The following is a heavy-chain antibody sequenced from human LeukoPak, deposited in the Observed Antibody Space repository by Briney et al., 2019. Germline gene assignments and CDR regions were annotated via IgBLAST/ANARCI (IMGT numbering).Heavy chain of an antibody. CDR2: IYTSGST. J-gene: IGHJ6*03. CDR3: AREPPVYYYYMDV. V-gene: IGHV4-4*07. Sequence: SETLSLTCTVSGGSISSYYWSWIRQPAGKGLEWIGRIYTSGSTNYNPSLKSRVTMSVDTSENQFSLKLSSVTAADTAVYYCAREPPVYYYYMDVWDKGTTVTVSS. CDR1: GGSISSYY.